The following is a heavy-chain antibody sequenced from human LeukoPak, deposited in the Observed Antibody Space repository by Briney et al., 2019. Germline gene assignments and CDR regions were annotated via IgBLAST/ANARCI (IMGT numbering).Heavy chain of an antibody. Sequence: SETLSLTCTVSGGSISGYYWSWMRQSAGNRLEWIGRIFTTGSTNYNPSLKSRVTMSVDTSNNQFSLNLSSMTAADTAVYYCARVQSRLSWLDPWGQGTLVTVSS. CDR3: ARVQSRLSWLDP. V-gene: IGHV4-4*07. CDR2: IFTTGST. J-gene: IGHJ5*02. CDR1: GGSISGYY.